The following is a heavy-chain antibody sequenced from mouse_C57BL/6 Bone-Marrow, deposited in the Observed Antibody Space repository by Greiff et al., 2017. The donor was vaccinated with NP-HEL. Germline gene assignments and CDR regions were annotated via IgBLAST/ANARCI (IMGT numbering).Heavy chain of an antibody. Sequence: VQLQQPGAELVMPGASVKLSCKASGYTFTSYWMHWVQQRPGQGLEWIGEIDPSDSYTNYTQQFKGKSTLTVAKSSSTAYMQLSSLTSEDSAVYYCARERGYYGSSQYYFDYWGQGTTLTVSS. D-gene: IGHD1-1*01. V-gene: IGHV1-69*01. CDR2: IDPSDSYT. J-gene: IGHJ2*01. CDR3: ARERGYYGSSQYYFDY. CDR1: GYTFTSYW.